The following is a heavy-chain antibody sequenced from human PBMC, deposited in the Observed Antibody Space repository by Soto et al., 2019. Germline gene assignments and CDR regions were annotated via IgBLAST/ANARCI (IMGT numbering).Heavy chain of an antibody. J-gene: IGHJ6*03. CDR2: IYDYGSS. Sequence: VQLQESGPGLVRPSETLSLTCTVSGGSISSDSWTWIRQPPGKAMEWIGYIYDYGSSYYSPSLESRVAFSVDTSKNQFSLRLTSVTAADTAMYYCARVRTSLDLYYYYMDVWGRGTTVTVSS. CDR3: ARVRTSLDLYYYYMDV. V-gene: IGHV4-59*08. D-gene: IGHD2-2*01. CDR1: GGSISSDS.